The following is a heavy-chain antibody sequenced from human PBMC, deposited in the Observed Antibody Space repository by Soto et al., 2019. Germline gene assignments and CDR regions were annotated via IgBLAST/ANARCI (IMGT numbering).Heavy chain of an antibody. CDR1: GGSISSGGYY. J-gene: IGHJ3*02. CDR2: IYYSGST. CDR3: ARARTPYSPHDAFDI. Sequence: QVQLQESGPGLEKPSQTLSLTCTVSGGSISSGGYYWSWIRQHPGNGLEWIGYIYYSGSTYYNPSLKSRVTISVDTYKNQFSLKLSSVTAADTAVYYCARARTPYSPHDAFDIWGQGTMVTVSS. D-gene: IGHD6-13*01. V-gene: IGHV4-31*03.